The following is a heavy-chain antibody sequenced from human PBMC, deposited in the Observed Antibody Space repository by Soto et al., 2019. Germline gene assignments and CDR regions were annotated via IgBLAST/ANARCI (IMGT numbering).Heavy chain of an antibody. CDR3: ASSLPLSYYDILTGREKKYNWFDP. CDR1: GYTFTGYY. D-gene: IGHD3-9*01. Sequence: GASVKVSCKASGYTFTGYYMHWVRQAPGQGLEWMGWINPNSGGTNYAQKYQGWVTMTRDTSISTAYMELSSLRSEDTAVYYCASSLPLSYYDILTGREKKYNWFDPWGQGTLVTVSS. CDR2: INPNSGGT. J-gene: IGHJ5*02. V-gene: IGHV1-2*04.